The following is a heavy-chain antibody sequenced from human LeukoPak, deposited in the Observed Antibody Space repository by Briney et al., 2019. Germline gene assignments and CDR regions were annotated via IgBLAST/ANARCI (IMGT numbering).Heavy chain of an antibody. CDR3: ARGRAYGDYSG. CDR1: GGSISSYY. CDR2: IYYSGST. V-gene: IGHV4-59*12. J-gene: IGHJ4*02. D-gene: IGHD4-17*01. Sequence: PSETLSLTCTVSGGSISSYYWSWIRQPPGKGLEWIGYIYYSGSTNYNPSLKSRVTISVDTSKNQFSLKLSSVTAADTAVYYCARGRAYGDYSGWGQGTLVTVSS.